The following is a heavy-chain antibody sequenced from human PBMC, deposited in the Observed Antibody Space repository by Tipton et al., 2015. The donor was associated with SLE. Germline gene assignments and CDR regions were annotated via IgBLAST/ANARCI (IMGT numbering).Heavy chain of an antibody. CDR1: GFTFSDYY. CDR2: ISSSGSTI. CDR3: ARSRLNSSGWYANFQH. V-gene: IGHV3-11*04. Sequence: SLRLSCAASGFTFSDYYMSWIRQAPGKGLEWVSYISSSGSTIYYADSVKGRFTISRDNAKNSLYLQMNSLRAEDTAVYYCARSRLNSSGWYANFQHWGQGTLVTVSS. D-gene: IGHD6-19*01. J-gene: IGHJ1*01.